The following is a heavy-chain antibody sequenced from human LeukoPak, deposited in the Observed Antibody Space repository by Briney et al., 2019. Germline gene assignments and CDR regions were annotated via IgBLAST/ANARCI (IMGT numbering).Heavy chain of an antibody. Sequence: ASVKVSCKAFGYTFTGYYMHWVRQAPGQGLEWMGWINPNSGGTNYAQKFQGRVTMTRDTSISTAYMELSRLRSDDTAVYYCARRSLLYYYDSSGYFDYWGQGTLVTVSS. J-gene: IGHJ4*02. CDR3: ARRSLLYYYDSSGYFDY. V-gene: IGHV1-2*02. CDR1: GYTFTGYY. D-gene: IGHD3-22*01. CDR2: INPNSGGT.